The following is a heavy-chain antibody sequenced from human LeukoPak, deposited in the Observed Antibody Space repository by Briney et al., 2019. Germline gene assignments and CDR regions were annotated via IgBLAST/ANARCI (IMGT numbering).Heavy chain of an antibody. CDR2: IYSGGST. J-gene: IGHJ4*02. Sequence: GGSLRLSRAASGFTVSSNYMSWVRQAPGKGLEWVSVIYSGGSTYYADSVKGRFTISRDNSKNTLYLQMNSLRAEDTAVYYCARSDYGDYLDWGQGTLVTVSS. D-gene: IGHD4-17*01. CDR3: ARSDYGDYLD. V-gene: IGHV3-66*01. CDR1: GFTVSSNY.